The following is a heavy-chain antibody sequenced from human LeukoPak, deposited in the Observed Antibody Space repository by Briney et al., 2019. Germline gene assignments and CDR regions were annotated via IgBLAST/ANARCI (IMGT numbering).Heavy chain of an antibody. J-gene: IGHJ6*02. CDR1: GFTFSSYG. V-gene: IGHV3-30*03. CDR3: SHYDSSGPYYYGMDV. CDR2: ISYDGSNK. D-gene: IGHD3-22*01. Sequence: GGSLRLSCAASGFTFSSYGMHWVRQAPGKGLEWVAVISYDGSNKYYADSVKGRFTISRDNSKNTLYLQMNSLRAEDTAVYYCSHYDSSGPYYYGMDVWGQGTTVTVSS.